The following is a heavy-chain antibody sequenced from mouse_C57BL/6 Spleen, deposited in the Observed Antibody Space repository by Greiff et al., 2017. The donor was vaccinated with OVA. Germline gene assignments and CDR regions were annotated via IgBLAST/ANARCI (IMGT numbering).Heavy chain of an antibody. D-gene: IGHD1-1*01. J-gene: IGHJ3*01. CDR3: ARHDGSGFAY. Sequence: EVQRVESGGGLVKPGGSLKLSCAASGFTFSSYTMSWVRQTPEKRLEWVATISGGGGNTYYPDSVKGRFTISGDNAKNTLYLQMSSLRSDDTALYYCARHDGSGFAYWGQGTLVTVSA. CDR1: GFTFSSYT. V-gene: IGHV5-9*01. CDR2: ISGGGGNT.